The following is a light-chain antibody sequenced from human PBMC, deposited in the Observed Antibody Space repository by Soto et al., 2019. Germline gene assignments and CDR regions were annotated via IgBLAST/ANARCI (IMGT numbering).Light chain of an antibody. CDR2: GSS. J-gene: IGKJ5*01. Sequence: IVLTQSPSTLSLSPGEIVTLSCRASQLFSSNLAWYQRRPGQAPRLLIYGSSTRATGVPPRFSGSASGTEFTLTISSLQSEDFGVYYCQQYNDWPRTFGQGTRLEIK. CDR3: QQYNDWPRT. V-gene: IGKV3-15*01. CDR1: QLFSSN.